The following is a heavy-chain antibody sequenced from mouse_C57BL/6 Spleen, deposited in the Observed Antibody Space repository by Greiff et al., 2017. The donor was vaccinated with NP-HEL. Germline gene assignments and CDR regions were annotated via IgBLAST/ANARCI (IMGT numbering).Heavy chain of an antibody. V-gene: IGHV5-4*01. CDR1: GFTFSSYA. CDR2: ISDGGSYT. CDR3: ARDRTAQATSYFDY. J-gene: IGHJ2*01. Sequence: EVQGVESGGGLVKPGGSLKLSCAASGFTFSSYAMSWVRQTPEKRLEWVATISDGGSYTYYPDNVKGRFTISRDNAKNNLYLQMSHLKSEDTAMYYCARDRTAQATSYFDYWGQGTTLTVSS. D-gene: IGHD3-2*02.